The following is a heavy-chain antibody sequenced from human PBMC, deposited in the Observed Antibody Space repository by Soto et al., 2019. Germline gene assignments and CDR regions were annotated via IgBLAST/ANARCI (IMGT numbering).Heavy chain of an antibody. CDR3: VRDRSWSYES. CDR2: VRNRVRGYTT. Sequence: EVQLVESGGGLVQPGGSLRLSCAASGFAFSDYFIDWVRQAPGKGLEWVGRVRNRVRGYTTEYAASVKGRFTISRDDSKNSVYLQMNSLRTADTAVYYCVRDRSWSYESLGLGTLVTVS. J-gene: IGHJ5*02. CDR1: GFAFSDYF. D-gene: IGHD1-26*01. V-gene: IGHV3-72*01.